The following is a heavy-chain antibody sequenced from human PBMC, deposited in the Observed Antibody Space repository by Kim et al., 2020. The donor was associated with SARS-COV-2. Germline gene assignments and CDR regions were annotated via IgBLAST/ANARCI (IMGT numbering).Heavy chain of an antibody. Sequence: GGSLRLSCAASGFTFSSYAMHWVRQAPGKGLEWVAVISYDGSNKYYADSVKGRFTISRDNSKNTLYLQMTSLRAEDTAVYYCARSSRLQLSLEVHYYY. J-gene: IGHJ6*01. CDR3: ARSSRLQLSLEVHYYY. V-gene: IGHV3-30*04. CDR1: GFTFSSYA. CDR2: ISYDGSNK. D-gene: IGHD5-18*01.